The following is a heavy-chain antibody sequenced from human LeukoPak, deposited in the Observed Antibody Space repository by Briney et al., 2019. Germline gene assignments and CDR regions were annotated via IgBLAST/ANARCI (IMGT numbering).Heavy chain of an antibody. Sequence: ASVKVSCKASGYTFTSYAMNWVRQAPGQGLEWMGWINTNTGNPTYAQGFTGRFVFSLDTSVSTAYLQISSLKAEDTAVYYCARDLEYYDFWSGPPQAFDIWGQGTMVTVSS. V-gene: IGHV7-4-1*02. J-gene: IGHJ3*02. CDR1: GYTFTSYA. CDR3: ARDLEYYDFWSGPPQAFDI. D-gene: IGHD3-3*01. CDR2: INTNTGNP.